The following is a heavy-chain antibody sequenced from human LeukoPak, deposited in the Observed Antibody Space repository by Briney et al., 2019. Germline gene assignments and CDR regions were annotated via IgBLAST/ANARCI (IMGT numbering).Heavy chain of an antibody. CDR1: GGSISSSNW. CDR3: AREGYYYDSSAYRWFDP. CDR2: IYHSGST. V-gene: IGHV4-4*02. Sequence: SETLSLTCAVSGGSISSSNWWSWVRQPPGKGLEWIWEIYHSGSTNYNPSLKSRVTISVDKSKNQFSLKLSSVTAADTAVYYCAREGYYYDSSAYRWFDPWGQGTLVPSPQ. D-gene: IGHD3-22*01. J-gene: IGHJ5*02.